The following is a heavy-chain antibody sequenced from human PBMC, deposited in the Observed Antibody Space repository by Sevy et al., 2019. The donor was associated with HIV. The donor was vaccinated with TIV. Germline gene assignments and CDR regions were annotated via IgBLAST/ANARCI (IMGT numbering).Heavy chain of an antibody. CDR2: INHSGIT. CDR3: ARQPIRFLEWFNAFDI. J-gene: IGHJ3*02. D-gene: IGHD3-3*01. V-gene: IGHV4-34*01. Sequence: SETLSLTCAVYGGSFSGYYWSWIRQPPGKGLECIGEINHSGITNYRPSLNRRVTISVDTSKNQFSLKLSSVTAADTAVYYCARQPIRFLEWFNAFDIWGQGTMVTVSS. CDR1: GGSFSGYY.